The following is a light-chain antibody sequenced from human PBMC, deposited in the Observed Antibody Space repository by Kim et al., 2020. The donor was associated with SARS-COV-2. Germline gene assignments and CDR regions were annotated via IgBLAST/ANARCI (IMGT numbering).Light chain of an antibody. CDR1: SSDVGGYNY. V-gene: IGLV2-14*04. Sequence: GQSITISCTGTSSDVGGYNYVSWYQQHPGNTPKLMIYDVTKRPSGVSNRFSGSKSGNTASLTISGLQAEDEADYYCSSFTSSSTLVFGGGTQLTVL. J-gene: IGLJ2*01. CDR3: SSFTSSSTLV. CDR2: DVT.